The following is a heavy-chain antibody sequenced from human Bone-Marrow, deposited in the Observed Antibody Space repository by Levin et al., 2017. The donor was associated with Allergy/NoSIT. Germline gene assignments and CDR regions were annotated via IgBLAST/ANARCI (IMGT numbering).Heavy chain of an antibody. V-gene: IGHV4-61*01. J-gene: IGHJ4*02. CDR2: IYYSGTP. Sequence: PSETLSLTCTVSGDSVESISHYWTWIRQAPGRGLEWMGHIYYSGTPKNNPSLQSRVTISVDTSKNQFSLKVTSVTTADTAVYYCARVHSSDFWSGYTGIYFDSWGQGALVTVSS. CDR1: GDSVESISHY. D-gene: IGHD3-3*01. CDR3: ARVHSSDFWSGYTGIYFDS.